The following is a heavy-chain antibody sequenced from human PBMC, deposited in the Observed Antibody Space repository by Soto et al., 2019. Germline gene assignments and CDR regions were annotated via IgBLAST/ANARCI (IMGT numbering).Heavy chain of an antibody. CDR1: GGSISSSNW. V-gene: IGHV4-4*02. D-gene: IGHD6-25*01. Sequence: QVQLQESGPGLVKPSGTLSLTCAVSGGSISSSNWWSWVRQPPGKGLEWIGEIYHSGSTNYNPSRKIPVTISVDKSKNPSSLKLSSLTAADTAVDYCASGTYSSAYLDYWGQGTLVTVSS. CDR2: IYHSGST. CDR3: ASGTYSSAYLDY. J-gene: IGHJ4*02.